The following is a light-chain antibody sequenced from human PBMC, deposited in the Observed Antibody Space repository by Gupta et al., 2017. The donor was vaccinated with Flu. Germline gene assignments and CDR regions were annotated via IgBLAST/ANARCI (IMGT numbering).Light chain of an antibody. V-gene: IGKV3-20*01. CDR3: QQYDSSPQT. CDR1: QRISSGY. CDR2: NAS. Sequence: PGESATLSCRASQRISSGYLAWYQQRPGQAPSLLIYNASSRAAGIPDRISGTDSGTDLSLTINRLEPEDFGLYYCQQYDSSPQTFGPGTRVDIK. J-gene: IGKJ3*01.